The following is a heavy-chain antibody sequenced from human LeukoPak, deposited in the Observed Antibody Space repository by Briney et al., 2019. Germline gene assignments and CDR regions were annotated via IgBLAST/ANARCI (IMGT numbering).Heavy chain of an antibody. CDR1: GGTFSSYA. CDR3: ATPSAYCGGDCYSFRPFDY. V-gene: IGHV1-69*13. Sequence: SVKVSCKASGGTFSSYAISWVRQAPGQGLEWMGGIIPIFGTANYAQKFQGRVTITADESTSTAYMELSSLRSEDTAVYYCATPSAYCGGDCYSFRPFDYWGQGTLVTVSS. D-gene: IGHD2-21*02. J-gene: IGHJ4*02. CDR2: IIPIFGTA.